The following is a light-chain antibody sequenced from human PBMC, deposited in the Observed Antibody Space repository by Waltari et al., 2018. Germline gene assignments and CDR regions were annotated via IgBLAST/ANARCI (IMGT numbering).Light chain of an antibody. CDR2: KAS. CDR1: QNISSG. Sequence: DIQMTQSPSTLSASVGDRVTITCRASQNISSGLAWYQQKPGKAPKLLIYKASNLESGVPSRFSGTGSATEFTLTISSLQPDDFAAYYCQQSSSTPPWTFGQGTKVEIK. J-gene: IGKJ1*01. V-gene: IGKV1-5*03. CDR3: QQSSSTPPWT.